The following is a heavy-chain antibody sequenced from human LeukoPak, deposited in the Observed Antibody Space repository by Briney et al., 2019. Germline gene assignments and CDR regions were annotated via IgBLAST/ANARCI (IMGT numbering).Heavy chain of an antibody. CDR3: ARNTTVTDWYFDL. Sequence: SETLSLTCIVSGGAISSSSHYWGWIRQPPGKGLEWIGSIYHGGSTVYNPSLKSRVAISVDTSRNQFSLKLNSVTASDAAVYYCARNTTVTDWYFDLWGRGTLVTVSS. V-gene: IGHV4-39*01. CDR2: IYHGGST. D-gene: IGHD4-17*01. J-gene: IGHJ2*01. CDR1: GGAISSSSHY.